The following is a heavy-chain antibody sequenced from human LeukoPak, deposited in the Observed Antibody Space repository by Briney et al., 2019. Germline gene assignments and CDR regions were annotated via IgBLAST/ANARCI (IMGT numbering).Heavy chain of an antibody. CDR2: ISGSGGST. J-gene: IGHJ4*02. V-gene: IGHV3-53*01. Sequence: GGSLRLSCAASGFTVSSNYMSWVRQAPGKGLEWVSAISGSGGSTYYADSVKGRFTISRDNAKNSLYLQMNSLRAEDTAVYYCAREDIVLMVYAMDYWGQGTLVTVSS. CDR3: AREDIVLMVYAMDY. CDR1: GFTVSSNY. D-gene: IGHD2-8*01.